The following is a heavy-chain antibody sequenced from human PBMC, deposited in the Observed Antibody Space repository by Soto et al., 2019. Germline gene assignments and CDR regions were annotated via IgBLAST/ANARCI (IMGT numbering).Heavy chain of an antibody. V-gene: IGHV1-2*04. CDR2: INPNSGGT. CDR1: GYTFTGYY. J-gene: IGHJ3*02. Sequence: ASVKVSCKASGYTFTGYYMHWVRQAPGQGLEWMGWINPNSGGTNYAQKFQGWVTMTRDTSISTAYMELSRLRSDDTAVYYCAREGYCSGGSCPGAFDIWGQGTMVTVSS. CDR3: AREGYCSGGSCPGAFDI. D-gene: IGHD2-15*01.